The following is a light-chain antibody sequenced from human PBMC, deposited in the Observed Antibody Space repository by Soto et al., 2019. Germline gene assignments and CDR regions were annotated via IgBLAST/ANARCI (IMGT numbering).Light chain of an antibody. CDR2: DAS. CDR3: QQYGSSPPRT. V-gene: IGKV3-15*01. J-gene: IGKJ1*01. CDR1: RGISSN. Sequence: IVMTQSPATLSVSPGERATLSCRASRGISSNLAWYQQKPGQAPRLLIYDASTRATGIPARFSGSGSGTEFTLTISSLQSEDFAVYYCQQYGSSPPRTFGQGTKVDIK.